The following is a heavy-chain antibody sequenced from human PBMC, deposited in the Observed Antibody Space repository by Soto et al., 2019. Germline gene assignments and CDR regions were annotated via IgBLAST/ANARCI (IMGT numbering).Heavy chain of an antibody. CDR2: IDQGGSEK. V-gene: IGHV3-7*05. CDR3: ASQKVGATIDY. D-gene: IGHD1-26*01. J-gene: IGHJ4*02. CDR1: GFTFSNCW. Sequence: EVQLVASGGGLVQPGGSLRLSCAASGFTFSNCWMTWVRQAPGKGLEWVANIDQGGSEKYYVDSVKGRFTVSRDNAKNSLYLQVNSLRAEDTAVYYCASQKVGATIDYWGQGTLVTVSS.